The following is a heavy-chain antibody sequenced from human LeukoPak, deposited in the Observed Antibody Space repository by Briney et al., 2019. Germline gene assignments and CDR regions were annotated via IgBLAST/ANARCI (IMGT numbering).Heavy chain of an antibody. V-gene: IGHV4-59*08. CDR1: GGSISSYY. J-gene: IGHJ4*02. Sequence: SETLSLTCTVSGGSISSYYWSWIRQPPGKGLEWIGYIYYSGSTNYNPSLKSRVTISLDTSKNQFSLKLSSVTAADTAVYYCARGHSSGWYGPFDYWGQGTLVTVSS. D-gene: IGHD6-19*01. CDR3: ARGHSSGWYGPFDY. CDR2: IYYSGST.